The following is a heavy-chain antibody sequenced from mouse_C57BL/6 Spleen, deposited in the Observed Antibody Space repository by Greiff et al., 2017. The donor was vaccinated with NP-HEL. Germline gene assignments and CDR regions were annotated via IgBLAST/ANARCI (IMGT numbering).Heavy chain of an antibody. D-gene: IGHD1-1*01. Sequence: QVQLKQPGAELVKPGASVKLSCKASGYTFTSYWMHWVKQRPGQGLEWIGMIHPNSGSTNYNEKFKSKATLTVDKSSSTAYMQLSSLTSEDAAVYYCARPYYGTSMDYWGQGTSVTVSS. CDR1: GYTFTSYW. J-gene: IGHJ4*01. CDR3: ARPYYGTSMDY. CDR2: IHPNSGST. V-gene: IGHV1-64*01.